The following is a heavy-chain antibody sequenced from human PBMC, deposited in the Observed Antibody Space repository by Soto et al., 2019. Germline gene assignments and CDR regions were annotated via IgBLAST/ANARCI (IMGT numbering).Heavy chain of an antibody. CDR3: ARDRTRKYYYYGMDV. CDR2: INSDGSST. CDR1: GFTFSSYW. Sequence: GGSLRLSCAASGFTFSSYWMHWVRQAPGKGLVWVSRINSDGSSTSYADSVKGRFTISRDNAKNTLYLQMNSLRAEDTAVYYCARDRTRKYYYYGMDVWGQGTTVTVSS. V-gene: IGHV3-74*01. J-gene: IGHJ6*02.